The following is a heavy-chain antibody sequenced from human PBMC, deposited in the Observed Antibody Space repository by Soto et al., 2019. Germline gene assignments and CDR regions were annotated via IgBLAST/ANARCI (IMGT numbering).Heavy chain of an antibody. CDR1: GFTFSSYA. CDR2: ISGSGGST. J-gene: IGHJ6*03. Sequence: GGSLRLSCAASGFTFSSYAMSWVRQAPGKGLEWVSAISGSGGSTYYADSVKGRFTISRDNSKNTLYLQMNSLRAEDTAVYYCAKDHYDILTGYYPLYYYYYYMDVWGKGTTVTVSS. CDR3: AKDHYDILTGYYPLYYYYYYMDV. V-gene: IGHV3-23*01. D-gene: IGHD3-9*01.